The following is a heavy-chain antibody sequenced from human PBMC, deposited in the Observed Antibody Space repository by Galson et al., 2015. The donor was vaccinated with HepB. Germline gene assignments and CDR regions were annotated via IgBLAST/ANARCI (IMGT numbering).Heavy chain of an antibody. CDR1: GYTFTSFY. Sequence: SVKVSCKASGYTFTSFYMHWVRQAPGQGLEWMGIINPSGGGTSSAQKFQGRVTMTRDTSTSTVYMELSSLRSEDTAVYYCARDLASGWFRTLGYWGQGTLVTVSS. CDR3: ARDLASGWFRTLGY. D-gene: IGHD6-19*01. J-gene: IGHJ4*02. V-gene: IGHV1-46*01. CDR2: INPSGGGT.